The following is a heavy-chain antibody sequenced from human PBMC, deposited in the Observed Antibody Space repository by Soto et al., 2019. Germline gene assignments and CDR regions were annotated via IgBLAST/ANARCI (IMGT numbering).Heavy chain of an antibody. J-gene: IGHJ6*02. CDR2: INHGGST. V-gene: IGHV4-34*01. Sequence: TSETLSLTCAVYGGSFSGDYWSWVRQPPGKWLEWMWEINHGGSTNYNPSLKSRVTISVDTSKNQFSLKLSSVTAADTAVYYCARGEQGGCSSTSCYIRYYYYYGMDVWGQGTTVTVSS. D-gene: IGHD2-2*01. CDR3: ARGEQGGCSSTSCYIRYYYYYGMDV. CDR1: GGSFSGDY.